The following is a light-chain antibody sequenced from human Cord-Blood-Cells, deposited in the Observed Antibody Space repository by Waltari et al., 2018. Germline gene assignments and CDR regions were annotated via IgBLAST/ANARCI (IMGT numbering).Light chain of an antibody. CDR3: SSYTSSSTWV. CDR1: TSYVGGYYY. V-gene: IGLV2-14*03. Sequence: QSALTLPASVAGSARQSITISCTGTTSYVGGYYYLSWYQQHPGKAPKLMIYDVSNRPSGVSNRFSGSKSGNTASLTISGLQAEDEADYYCSSYTSSSTWVFGGGTKLTVL. J-gene: IGLJ3*02. CDR2: DVS.